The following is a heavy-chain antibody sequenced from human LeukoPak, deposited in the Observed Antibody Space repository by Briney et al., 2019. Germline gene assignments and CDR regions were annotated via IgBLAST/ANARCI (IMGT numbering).Heavy chain of an antibody. Sequence: GGSLRLSCAASGFTFSSYGMHWVRQAPGKGLEWVAVISYDGSNKYYADSVKGRFTISRDNPKNTLYLQMNSLRAEDTAVYYCAKERYSSSWYAAEYFQHWGQGTLVTVSS. D-gene: IGHD6-13*01. V-gene: IGHV3-30*18. J-gene: IGHJ1*01. CDR2: ISYDGSNK. CDR3: AKERYSSSWYAAEYFQH. CDR1: GFTFSSYG.